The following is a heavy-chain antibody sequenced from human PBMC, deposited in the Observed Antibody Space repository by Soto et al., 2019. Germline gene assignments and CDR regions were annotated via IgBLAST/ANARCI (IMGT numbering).Heavy chain of an antibody. V-gene: IGHV3-48*01. CDR3: ARDNYGDYLLGY. CDR1: GFTFSSYS. D-gene: IGHD4-17*01. J-gene: IGHJ4*02. CDR2: ISSRTNTI. Sequence: EVQLVESGGGLVQPGGSLRLSCAASGFTFSSYSMNWVLQAPVKGLEWVSYISSRTNTIYYADSVKGRFTISRDNAKNSQYLQMNSLSAEDTAVYYCARDNYGDYLLGYWGQGTLVTVSS.